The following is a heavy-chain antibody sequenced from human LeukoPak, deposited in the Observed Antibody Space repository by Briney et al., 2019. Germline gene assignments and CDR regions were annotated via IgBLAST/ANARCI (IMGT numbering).Heavy chain of an antibody. CDR1: GGSISSYY. CDR3: ARRAAAGTYPDYYYYMDV. D-gene: IGHD6-13*01. V-gene: IGHV4-39*01. CDR2: IYHSGST. J-gene: IGHJ6*03. Sequence: SETLSLTCTVSGGSISSYYWSWIRQPPGKGLEWIGSIYHSGSTYYNPSLKSRVTISVDTSKNQFSLKLSSVTAADTAVYYCARRAAAGTYPDYYYYMDVWGKGTTVTVSS.